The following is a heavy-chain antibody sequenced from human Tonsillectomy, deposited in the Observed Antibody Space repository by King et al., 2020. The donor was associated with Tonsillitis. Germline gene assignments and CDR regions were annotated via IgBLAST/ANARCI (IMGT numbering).Heavy chain of an antibody. CDR1: GFTFSSYG. CDR3: ANDAQGYCSSTSCYPWFDP. J-gene: IGHJ5*02. V-gene: IGHV3-30*18. Sequence: VQLVESGGGVVQPGRSLRLSCAASGFTFSSYGMHWVRQAPGKGLEWVAVISYDGSNKYYADSVKGRFTISRDNSKNTLYLQMNSLRAEDTAVYYCANDAQGYCSSTSCYPWFDPWGQGTLVTVSS. CDR2: ISYDGSNK. D-gene: IGHD2-2*01.